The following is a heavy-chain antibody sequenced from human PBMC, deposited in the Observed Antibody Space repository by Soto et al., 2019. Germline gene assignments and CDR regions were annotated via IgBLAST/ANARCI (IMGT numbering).Heavy chain of an antibody. Sequence: EVQLVESGGGMVKPGGSLSLSCAASGLTFSHYSMNWFRQAPGKGLEWGSFFSGGGTYRYYAESLKGRFTISRDNANNALDLQMNSLRAEDTAVYYCARLNSSIEYSNGMDVWGQGTTVTVSS. J-gene: IGHJ6*02. CDR3: ARLNSSIEYSNGMDV. CDR2: FSGGGTYR. V-gene: IGHV3-21*02. CDR1: GLTFSHYS. D-gene: IGHD6-13*01.